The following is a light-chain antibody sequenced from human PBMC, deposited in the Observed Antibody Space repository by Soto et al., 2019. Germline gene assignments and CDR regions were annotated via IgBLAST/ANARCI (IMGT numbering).Light chain of an antibody. V-gene: IGKV1-6*01. CDR2: AAS. Sequence: AIQLTQSPSSLYASVGDMVTITCRASQAIRTALGWYQQKPGKVPKLLIYAASILQSGVPSRFSGSGSGTDFTLTISSLQPEDFATYYCLLDFRYFWAFGQGTKVEIK. J-gene: IGKJ1*01. CDR3: LLDFRYFWA. CDR1: QAIRTA.